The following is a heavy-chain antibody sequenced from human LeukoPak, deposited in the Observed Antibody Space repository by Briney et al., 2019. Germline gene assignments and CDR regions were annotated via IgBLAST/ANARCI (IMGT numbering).Heavy chain of an antibody. V-gene: IGHV3-23*01. J-gene: IGHJ4*02. CDR2: ISGSGGST. Sequence: GGSLRLSCAASGFTLSSYAMSWVRQAPGKGLEWVSAISGSGGSTYYADSVKGRFTISRDNSKNTLYLQMNSLRAEDTAVYYCAKQILAGSWYFFDYWGQGTLVTVSS. CDR3: AKQILAGSWYFFDY. CDR1: GFTLSSYA. D-gene: IGHD2-15*01.